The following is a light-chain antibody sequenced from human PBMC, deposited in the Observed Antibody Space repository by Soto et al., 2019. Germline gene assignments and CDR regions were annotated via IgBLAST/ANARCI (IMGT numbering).Light chain of an antibody. J-gene: IGLJ1*01. CDR1: SSDVGSYNL. CDR3: CSYAGSSTLYG. CDR2: EGS. Sequence: QSALTQPASVSGSPGQSITISCTGTSSDVGSYNLVSWYQQHPGKAPKLMIYEGSKRPSGVSNRFSGSKSGNTASLTISGLQVEDEADYYCCSYAGSSTLYGFGTGTKLTVL. V-gene: IGLV2-23*01.